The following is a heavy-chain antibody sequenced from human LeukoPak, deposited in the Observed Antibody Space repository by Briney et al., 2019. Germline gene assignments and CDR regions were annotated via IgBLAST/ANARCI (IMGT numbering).Heavy chain of an antibody. D-gene: IGHD3-10*01. CDR1: GGSFSGYY. Sequence: SETLSLTCAVYGGSFSGYYWSWIRQPPGKGLEWIGEINHSGSTNYNPSLKSRVTISVDTSKNQFFLKLSSVTAADTAVYYCARATYYYGSGSYTIDYWGQGTLVTVSS. J-gene: IGHJ4*02. V-gene: IGHV4-34*01. CDR3: ARATYYYGSGSYTIDY. CDR2: INHSGST.